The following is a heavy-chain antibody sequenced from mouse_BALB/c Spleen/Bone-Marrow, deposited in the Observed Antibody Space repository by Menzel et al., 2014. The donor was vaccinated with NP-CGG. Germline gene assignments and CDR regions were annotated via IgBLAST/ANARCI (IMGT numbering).Heavy chain of an antibody. CDR1: GYAFTYYL. J-gene: IGHJ4*01. CDR2: INPGSGGT. CDR3: ARSXYXXPNYYAMDX. Sequence: QSGAXLVRPGTSVKVSCKASGYAFTYYLIEWVKQRPGQGLEWIGVINPGSGGTNFNEKFKGKATLTVDKSSSTAYTQLSSLTSDDSAVXFCARSXYXXPNYYAMDXWXQXXXVXXSX. V-gene: IGHV1-54*03.